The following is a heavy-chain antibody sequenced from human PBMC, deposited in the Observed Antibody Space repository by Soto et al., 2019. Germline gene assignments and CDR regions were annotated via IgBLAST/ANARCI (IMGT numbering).Heavy chain of an antibody. CDR3: ARVLPVWGSYLDY. Sequence: ASVKVSCKASGYTFTSYEINWVRQATGQGLEWMGWISAYNGNTNYAQKLQGRVTMTTDTSTSTAYMELRGLRSDDTAVYYCARVLPVWGSYLDYWGQGTLVTVSS. J-gene: IGHJ4*02. CDR1: GYTFTSYE. CDR2: ISAYNGNT. V-gene: IGHV1-18*01. D-gene: IGHD3-16*02.